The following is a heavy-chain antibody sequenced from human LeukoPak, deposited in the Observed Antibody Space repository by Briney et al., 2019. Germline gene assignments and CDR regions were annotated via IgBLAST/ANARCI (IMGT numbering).Heavy chain of an antibody. J-gene: IGHJ5*02. CDR2: IGTAGDT. CDR3: ARGHMLTGYYNFAWFDP. V-gene: IGHV3-13*01. D-gene: IGHD3-9*01. CDR1: GFTFSSYD. Sequence: GGSLRLSCAASGFTFSSYDMHWVRQPTGKCLEWVSAIGTAGDTYYSHSVKGRFTISRENAKNSLYLHMNSLSAGDTAVYFCARGHMLTGYYNFAWFDPWGQGTLVTVSS.